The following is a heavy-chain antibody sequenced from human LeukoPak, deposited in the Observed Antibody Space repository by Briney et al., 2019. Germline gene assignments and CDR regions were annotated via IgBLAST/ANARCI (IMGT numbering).Heavy chain of an antibody. CDR2: IRYDGSNK. V-gene: IGHV3-30*02. Sequence: GGSLRLSCAASGFTFSSYGMHWVRQAPGKGLEWVAFIRYDGSNKYYADSVKGLFTISRDNSKNTLYLQMYSLRAEDTPVYYCAKDGERLRYFDWFSPGLYGMDVWGQGTTVTVSS. CDR1: GFTFSSYG. J-gene: IGHJ6*02. D-gene: IGHD3-9*01. CDR3: AKDGERLRYFDWFSPGLYGMDV.